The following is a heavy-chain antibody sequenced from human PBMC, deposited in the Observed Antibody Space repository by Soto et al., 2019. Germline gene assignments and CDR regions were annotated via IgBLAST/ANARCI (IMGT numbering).Heavy chain of an antibody. V-gene: IGHV4-39*02. CDR1: GDSITRSNFY. D-gene: IGHD3-22*01. Sequence: SETLSLTCTVSGDSITRSNFYWGWIRQPPGKGLEWLGSIFYSGSTFYNPALKNRVTFSVDTSKNHFSLKLSSVTAADTAVYYCARHKTTMLTVVSAFDPWGQGTRVTVSS. CDR3: ARHKTTMLTVVSAFDP. J-gene: IGHJ5*02. CDR2: IFYSGST.